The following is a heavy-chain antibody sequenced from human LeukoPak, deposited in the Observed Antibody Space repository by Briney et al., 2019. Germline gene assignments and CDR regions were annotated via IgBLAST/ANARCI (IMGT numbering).Heavy chain of an antibody. Sequence: SVKVSCKASGGTFSSYTISWVRQAPGQGLEWMGRIIPILGIANYAQKFQGRVTITADKSTSTAYMELSSLRSEDTAVYYCARERGGYVSLNFDYWGQGTLVTVSS. CDR2: IIPILGIA. D-gene: IGHD5-12*01. CDR1: GGTFSSYT. CDR3: ARERGGYVSLNFDY. V-gene: IGHV1-69*04. J-gene: IGHJ4*02.